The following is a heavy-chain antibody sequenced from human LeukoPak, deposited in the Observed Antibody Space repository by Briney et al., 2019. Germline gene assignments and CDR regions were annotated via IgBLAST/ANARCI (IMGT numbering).Heavy chain of an antibody. CDR1: GGTFSSYA. CDR2: IIPIFGTA. V-gene: IGHV1-69*13. D-gene: IGHD1-26*01. J-gene: IGHJ4*02. CDR3: AREAVGGATYDY. Sequence: ASVTVSCTASGGTFSSYAISWVRQAPGQGLEWMGGIIPIFGTANYAQKFQGRVTITADESTSTAYMELSSLRSEDTAVYYCAREAVGGATYDYWGQGTLVTVSS.